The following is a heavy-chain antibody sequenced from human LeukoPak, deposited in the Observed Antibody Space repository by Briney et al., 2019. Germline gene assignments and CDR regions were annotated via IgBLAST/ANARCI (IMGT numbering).Heavy chain of an antibody. CDR1: GFSVSNNY. CDR2: MSDDGST. J-gene: IGHJ4*02. V-gene: IGHV3-53*01. D-gene: IGHD3-3*01. Sequence: GGSLRLSCEVSGFSVSNNYMSWVRRAPGKGLEWVSVMSDDGSTHYADSVKGRFIVSRDNSKNTFYLHMNSVRVEDTAVYYCARDGGRSGCAHWGQGAVATVSS. CDR3: ARDGGRSGCAH.